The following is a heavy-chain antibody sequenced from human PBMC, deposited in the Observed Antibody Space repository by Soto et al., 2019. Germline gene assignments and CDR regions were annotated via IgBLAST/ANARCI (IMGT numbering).Heavy chain of an antibody. D-gene: IGHD5-18*01. Sequence: SETLSLTCAVSGGSISSSNWWSWVRQPPGKGLEWIGEIYHSGSTNYNPSLKSRVTISVDKSKNQFSLKLSSVTAADTAVYYCARIRGYSYGSSYYYYGMDVWGQGTTV. CDR1: GGSISSSNW. J-gene: IGHJ6*02. V-gene: IGHV4-4*02. CDR2: IYHSGST. CDR3: ARIRGYSYGSSYYYYGMDV.